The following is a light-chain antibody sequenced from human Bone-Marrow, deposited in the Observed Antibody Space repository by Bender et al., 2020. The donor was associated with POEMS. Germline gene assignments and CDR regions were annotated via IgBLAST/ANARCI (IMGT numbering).Light chain of an antibody. V-gene: IGLV2-14*02. J-gene: IGLJ3*02. Sequence: QSALTQPASVSGSPGQSITISCTGTNGDVGTYNLVSWYQQHPGKAPKLIVYEVSKRPSGVSSRFSGSKSGNTASLTISGLQAEDEADYYCAAWDDRLSGWVFGGGTKLTVL. CDR1: NGDVGTYNL. CDR2: EVS. CDR3: AAWDDRLSGWV.